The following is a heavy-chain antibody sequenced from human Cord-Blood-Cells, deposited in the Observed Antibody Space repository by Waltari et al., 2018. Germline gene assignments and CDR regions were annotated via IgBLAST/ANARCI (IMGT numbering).Heavy chain of an antibody. V-gene: IGHV4-34*01. J-gene: IGHJ4*02. CDR1: GGSFSGYS. CDR3: ARGLRGHYFDY. Sequence: QVQLQQWGAGLLKPSETLSLTCAVSGGSFSGYSSSWIRQPPGQGLEWIGEINHSGSTNYNPSLKSRVTISVDTSKNQFSLKLSSVTAADTAVYYCARGLRGHYFDYWGQGTLVTVSS. CDR2: INHSGST.